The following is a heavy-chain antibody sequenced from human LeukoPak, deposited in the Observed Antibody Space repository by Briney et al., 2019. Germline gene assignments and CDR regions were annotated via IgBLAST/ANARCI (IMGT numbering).Heavy chain of an antibody. Sequence: PSETLSLTCAVSGRSISSGGYSWSWIRQPPGKGLEWIGYIYHSGSTYYNPSLKSRVTISVDRSKNQFSLKLSSVTAADTAVYYCARAGIVGATHHFDYWGQGTLVTVSS. J-gene: IGHJ4*02. V-gene: IGHV4-30-2*01. CDR1: GRSISSGGYS. D-gene: IGHD1-26*01. CDR2: IYHSGST. CDR3: ARAGIVGATHHFDY.